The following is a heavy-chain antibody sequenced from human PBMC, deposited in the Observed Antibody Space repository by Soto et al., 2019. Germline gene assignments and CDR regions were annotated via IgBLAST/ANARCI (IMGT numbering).Heavy chain of an antibody. D-gene: IGHD4-17*01. V-gene: IGHV4-59*01. CDR2: IYYSGST. Sequence: SETLSLTCTVSGGSISSYYWSWIRQPPGKGLEWIGYIYYSGSTNYNPSLKSRVTISVDTSKNQFSLKLSSVTAADTAVYYCAILYGDYEETTYFDYWGQGTLVTVSS. CDR1: GGSISSYY. J-gene: IGHJ4*02. CDR3: AILYGDYEETTYFDY.